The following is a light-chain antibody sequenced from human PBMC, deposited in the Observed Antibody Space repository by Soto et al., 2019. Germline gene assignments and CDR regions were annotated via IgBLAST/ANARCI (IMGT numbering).Light chain of an antibody. CDR2: KAS. CDR3: QHYNSYSES. J-gene: IGKJ1*01. Sequence: DIQMTQSPSTLSGSVGDRVTITCRASQTISSWLAWYQQKPGKAPKLLIYKASTLKSGVPSRFSGSGSGTEFTLPISTLQPADFATYYCQHYNSYSESFGQGTKVELQ. CDR1: QTISSW. V-gene: IGKV1-5*03.